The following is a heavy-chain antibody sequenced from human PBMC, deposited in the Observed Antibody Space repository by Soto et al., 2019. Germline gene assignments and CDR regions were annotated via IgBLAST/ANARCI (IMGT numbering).Heavy chain of an antibody. V-gene: IGHV3-53*01. CDR2: LYIADGT. D-gene: IGHD2-15*01. J-gene: IGHJ3*02. CDR3: ATWLLREHAFDI. Sequence: GGSLRLSCAASGFTVNGKKYITWVRQAPGKGLEWVSALYIADGTFYADSVKGRFTVSIDSSKNTVYLQMNNLSPEDTAVYYCATWLLREHAFDIWGLGTMGTVS. CDR1: GFTVNGKKY.